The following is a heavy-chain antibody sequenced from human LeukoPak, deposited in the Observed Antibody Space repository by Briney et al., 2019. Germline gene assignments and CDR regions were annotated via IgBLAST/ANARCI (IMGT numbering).Heavy chain of an antibody. D-gene: IGHD5-18*01. CDR2: IYSGGST. CDR1: GFTVSSNY. Sequence: GGSLRLSCAASGFTVSSNYMSWVRQAPGKGLEWVSVIYSGGSTYYADSVKGRFTISRDNSKNTLYLQMNSLRAEDTAVYYCAREAPPPGYSYAIDWGQGTLVTVSS. CDR3: AREAPPPGYSYAID. V-gene: IGHV3-66*01. J-gene: IGHJ4*02.